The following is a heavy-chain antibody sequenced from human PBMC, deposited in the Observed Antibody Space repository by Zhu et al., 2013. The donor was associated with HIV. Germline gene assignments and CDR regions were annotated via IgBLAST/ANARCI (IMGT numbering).Heavy chain of an antibody. CDR2: MNPNSGNT. J-gene: IGHJ2*01. V-gene: IGHV1-8*03. CDR3: ARKALYSSSPEWYFDL. Sequence: QVQLVQSGAEVKKPGASVKVSCKASGYTFTSYDINWVRQATGQGLEWMGWMNPNSGNTGYAQKFQGRVTITRNTSISTAYMELSSLRSEDTAVYYCARKALYSSSPEWYFDLWGRGTLVTVSS. D-gene: IGHD6-13*01. CDR1: GYTFTSYD.